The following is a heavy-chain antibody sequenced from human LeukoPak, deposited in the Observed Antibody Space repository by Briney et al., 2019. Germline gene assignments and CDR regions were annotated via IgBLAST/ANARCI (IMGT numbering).Heavy chain of an antibody. CDR3: ARADSSGYYYTYYYYYMDV. D-gene: IGHD3-22*01. Sequence: SGGSLRLSWAASGFTFSSYAMHWVRKAPGKGLEWVAVISYDGSNKYYADSVKGRFTISRDNSKNTLYLQMNSLRAEDTAVYYCARADSSGYYYTYYYYYMDVWGKGTTVTVSS. CDR2: ISYDGSNK. CDR1: GFTFSSYA. V-gene: IGHV3-30*04. J-gene: IGHJ6*03.